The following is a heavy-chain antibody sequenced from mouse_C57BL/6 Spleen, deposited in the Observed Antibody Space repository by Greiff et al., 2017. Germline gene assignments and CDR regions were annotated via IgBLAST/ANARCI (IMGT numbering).Heavy chain of an antibody. CDR1: GYTFTDYN. D-gene: IGHD2-1*01. CDR3: AGSGGNFYFDY. V-gene: IGHV1-18*01. Sequence: EVQLQQSGPELVKPGASVKIPCKASGYTFTDYNMDWVKQSHGKSLEWIGDITPNNGGTIYNQKFKGKATLTVDKSSSTAYMERRSLTAEDTAVYDCAGSGGNFYFDYWGQGTTRTVSS. J-gene: IGHJ2*01. CDR2: ITPNNGGT.